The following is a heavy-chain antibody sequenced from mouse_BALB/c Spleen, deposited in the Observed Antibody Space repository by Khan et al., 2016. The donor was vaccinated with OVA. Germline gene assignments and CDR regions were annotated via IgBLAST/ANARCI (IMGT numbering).Heavy chain of an antibody. CDR1: GYTFTDFP. CDR2: ISTYYGDA. CDR3: TRGGGGNRFAY. V-gene: IGHV1S137*01. Sequence: VQLVESGAELVRPGVSVKISCKGSGYTFTDFPMHWVKQSHAKSLEWIGVISTYYGDATYNEKFKGKATMTVDKASSTAHMELARLTSEDSAIYCCTRGGGGNRFAYWGQGTLVTVSA. J-gene: IGHJ3*01.